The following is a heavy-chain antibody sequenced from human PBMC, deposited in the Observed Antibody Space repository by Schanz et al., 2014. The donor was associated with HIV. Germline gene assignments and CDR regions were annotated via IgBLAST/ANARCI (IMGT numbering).Heavy chain of an antibody. D-gene: IGHD3-10*01. CDR1: GFTFSNFA. V-gene: IGHV3-23*01. J-gene: IGHJ4*02. Sequence: EVQMLESGGGSVQPGGSLRLSCAASGFTFSNFAMSWVRQAPGKGLEWVSSISESGGRTYYADSVKGRFTISRDNSKNTLYLQMNSLRAEDTSVYYCARGFQGFDYWGQGTLVTVSS. CDR3: ARGFQGFDY. CDR2: ISESGGRT.